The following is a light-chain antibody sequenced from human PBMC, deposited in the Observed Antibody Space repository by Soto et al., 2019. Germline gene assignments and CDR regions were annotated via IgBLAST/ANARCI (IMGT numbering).Light chain of an antibody. Sequence: EVVMTQSPATLSVAPVQRIPLXLLASQSVRSNLAWYQQKPGQSPRLLIYGASTRATGIPARFSGSGSGTEFTLTISSLQSEDFAVYYCQQYNNWPPITFGQGTRLEI. CDR2: GAS. CDR1: QSVRSN. V-gene: IGKV3-15*01. CDR3: QQYNNWPPIT. J-gene: IGKJ5*01.